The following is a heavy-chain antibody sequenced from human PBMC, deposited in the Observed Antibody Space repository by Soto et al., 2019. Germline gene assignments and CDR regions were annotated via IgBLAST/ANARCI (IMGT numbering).Heavy chain of an antibody. J-gene: IGHJ6*02. CDR2: INHSGST. D-gene: IGHD6-6*01. V-gene: IGHV4-34*01. CDR1: GGSFSGYY. CDR3: ARGRYSSSSYYYGMDV. Sequence: SETLSLTCAVYGGSFSGYYWSWIRQPPGKGLEWIGEINHSGSTNYNPSLKSRVTISVDTSKNQFSLKLSSVTAADTAVYYCARGRYSSSSYYYGMDVWGQGTTVTVSS.